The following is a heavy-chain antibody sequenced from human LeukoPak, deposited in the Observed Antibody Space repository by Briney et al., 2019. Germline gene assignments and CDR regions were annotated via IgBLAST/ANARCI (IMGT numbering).Heavy chain of an antibody. D-gene: IGHD3-3*01. CDR1: GYTFTSYG. CDR2: ISAYNGDT. V-gene: IGHV1-18*01. Sequence: GASVKVSCKASGYTFTSYGVSWVRQAPGQGLEWMGWISAYNGDTKYAQKLQGRVTMTTDTSTSTAYMELRSLRSDDTAVYYCARDGGSYDFWSGYYPPHYYYYYMDVWGKGTTVTVSS. J-gene: IGHJ6*03. CDR3: ARDGGSYDFWSGYYPPHYYYYYMDV.